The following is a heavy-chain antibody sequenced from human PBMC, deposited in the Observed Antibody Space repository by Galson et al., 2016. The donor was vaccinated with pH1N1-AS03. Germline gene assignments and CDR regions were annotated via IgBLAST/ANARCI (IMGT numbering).Heavy chain of an antibody. CDR2: ISSGGNAI. D-gene: IGHD3-10*01. CDR1: GITFSSSS. CDR3: ARASYFGSGSRAFDY. V-gene: IGHV3-21*06. Sequence: CAVSGITFSSSSMNWVRQAPGKGLEWVASISSGGNAIYYADKLKGRFAVSRDNANNLLFLQMNSLRAEDTAVYYCARASYFGSGSRAFDYWGQGTLVTVSS. J-gene: IGHJ4*02.